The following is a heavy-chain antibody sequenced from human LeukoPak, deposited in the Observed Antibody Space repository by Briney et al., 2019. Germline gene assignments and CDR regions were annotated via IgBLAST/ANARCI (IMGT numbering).Heavy chain of an antibody. Sequence: GGSLRLSCAASGFTVSSNYMSWVRQAPGKGLEWVSVIYSGGSTYYADSVKGRFTISRDNSKNTLYLQMNSLRAEDTAVYYCARAHLLGYCSRTSCPNWFDPWGQGTLVTVSS. J-gene: IGHJ5*02. D-gene: IGHD2-2*01. CDR2: IYSGGST. CDR1: GFTVSSNY. V-gene: IGHV3-53*01. CDR3: ARAHLLGYCSRTSCPNWFDP.